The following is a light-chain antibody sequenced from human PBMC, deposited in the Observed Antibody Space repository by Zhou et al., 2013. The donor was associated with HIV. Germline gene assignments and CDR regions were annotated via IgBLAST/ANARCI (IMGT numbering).Light chain of an antibody. CDR1: QSLSSDY. Sequence: DIVLTQSPGFLSLSPGESATLSCRASQSLSSDYLSWYQQQPGRSPRLLIYGASSRATGIPDRFSGSGSGTDFSLTIDRLEPEDFAVYYCQHYAASPSTFGGGTKVEIK. CDR2: GAS. CDR3: QHYAASPST. V-gene: IGKV3-20*01. J-gene: IGKJ4*01.